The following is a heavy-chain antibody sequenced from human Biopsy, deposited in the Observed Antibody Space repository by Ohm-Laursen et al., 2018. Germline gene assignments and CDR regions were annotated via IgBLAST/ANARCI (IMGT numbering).Heavy chain of an antibody. CDR3: ARDPLNGHKHFDY. Sequence: GSSANVSCKASSYTFTDYTIHWMRQAPGQGLEWLGYIYCKTGATNYAQKFQGTVTMTRDTSISTAYLALGSLRSADTAIYYCARDPLNGHKHFDYWGQGSLVTVSS. D-gene: IGHD2-8*01. V-gene: IGHV1-2*02. CDR1: SYTFTDYT. J-gene: IGHJ4*02. CDR2: IYCKTGAT.